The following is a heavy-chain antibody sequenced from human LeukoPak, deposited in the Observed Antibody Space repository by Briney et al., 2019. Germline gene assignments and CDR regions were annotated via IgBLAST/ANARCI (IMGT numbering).Heavy chain of an antibody. CDR3: ARSRQADY. CDR2: IYTSGSYWST. J-gene: IGHJ4*01. Sequence: SETLSLTCTVSGGSITNYYWSWIRQPAGKGLEWIGHIYTSGSYWSTTYNPSLKSRVTMSIDTSKNQFSLKLTSVTDAYTAGYYCARSRQADYWGQGTPVTVSS. V-gene: IGHV4-4*07. CDR1: GGSITNYY.